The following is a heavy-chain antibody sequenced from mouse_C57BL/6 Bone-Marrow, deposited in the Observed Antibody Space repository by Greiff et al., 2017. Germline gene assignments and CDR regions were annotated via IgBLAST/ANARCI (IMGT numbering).Heavy chain of an antibody. J-gene: IGHJ1*03. CDR2: INPYNGGT. CDR3: AKGYFDV. V-gene: IGHV1-19*01. CDR1: GYTFTDYY. Sequence: EVQLVESGPVLVKPGASVKMSCKASGYTFTDYYMNWVKQSHGKSLEWIGVINPYNGGTSYNQKFKGKATVTVDKSSSTAYMELNSLTSEDSAVYYCAKGYFDVWGTGTTVTVSS.